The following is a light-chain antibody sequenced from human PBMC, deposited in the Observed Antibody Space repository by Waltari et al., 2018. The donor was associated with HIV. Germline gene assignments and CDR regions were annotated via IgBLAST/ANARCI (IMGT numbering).Light chain of an antibody. CDR3: SSSAGSNNYV. Sequence: QSALTQPPSASGSPGQSVTISCTGTSSDVGDSNFVSWYQQHPGKAPKVMIYEVSKRPSGVPGRFSGSKSGNTASLTVSRLQAEDEADYYCSSSAGSNNYVFGTGTKVTVL. J-gene: IGLJ1*01. CDR2: EVS. V-gene: IGLV2-8*01. CDR1: SSDVGDSNF.